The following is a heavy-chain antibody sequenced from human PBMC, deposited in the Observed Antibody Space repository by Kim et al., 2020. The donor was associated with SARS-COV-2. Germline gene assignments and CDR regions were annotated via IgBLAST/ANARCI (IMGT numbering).Heavy chain of an antibody. Sequence: GGSLRLSCAASGFTFSDHYMSWIRQAPGKGLEWVSSISSSSSHTNFADSAKGRFTISRDNAKNSLYLQMNSLRAEDTAVYYCTTGGSYFGYWGQGTLVTV. J-gene: IGHJ4*02. CDR3: TTGGSYFGY. CDR1: GFTFSDHY. D-gene: IGHD1-26*01. V-gene: IGHV3-11*05. CDR2: ISSSSSHT.